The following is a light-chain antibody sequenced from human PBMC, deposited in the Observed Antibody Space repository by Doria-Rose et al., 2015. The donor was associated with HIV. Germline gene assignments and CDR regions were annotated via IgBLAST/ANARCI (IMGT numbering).Light chain of an antibody. V-gene: IGKV3-11*01. CDR3: QQRSNWPIT. CDR1: QSVIIY. J-gene: IGKJ5*01. Sequence: SLSPGERATLSCRASQSVIIYLAWYQQKPGQPPRLLIYDASNRATGIPARFSGSGSGTDFTLTISSLEPDDSAVYYCQQRSNWPITFGQGTRLEIK. CDR2: DAS.